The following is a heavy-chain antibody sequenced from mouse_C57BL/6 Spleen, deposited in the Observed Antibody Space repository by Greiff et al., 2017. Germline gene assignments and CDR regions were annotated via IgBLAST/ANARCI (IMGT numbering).Heavy chain of an antibody. CDR1: GYAFSSSW. V-gene: IGHV1-82*01. J-gene: IGHJ2*01. CDR2: IYPGDGDT. Sequence: QVQLQQSGPELVKPGASVKISCKASGYAFSSSWMNWVKQRPGKGLEWIGRIYPGDGDTNYNGKCTGKATLTADKSSSTAYMPLSSLTSEDSAVYFCARTSMITSLFDYWGQGTTLTVSS. CDR3: ARTSMITSLFDY. D-gene: IGHD2-4*01.